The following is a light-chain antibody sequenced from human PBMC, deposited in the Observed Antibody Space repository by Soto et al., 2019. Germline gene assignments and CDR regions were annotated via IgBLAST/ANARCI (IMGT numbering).Light chain of an antibody. Sequence: DIVMTQSPDSLAVSLGERATINCKSSQSVSYSSNSKNYLAWYQQKPGQPPKLLIYWASTRESVVPDRFSGSESGTDFTLTISSLQAEDVAVYYCHQYYTTPYTFGQGTKLEI. CDR3: HQYYTTPYT. J-gene: IGKJ2*01. V-gene: IGKV4-1*01. CDR2: WAS. CDR1: QSVSYSSNSKNY.